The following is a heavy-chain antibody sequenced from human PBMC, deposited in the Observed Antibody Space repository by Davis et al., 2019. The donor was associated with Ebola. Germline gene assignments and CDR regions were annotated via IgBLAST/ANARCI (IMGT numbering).Heavy chain of an antibody. Sequence: PGGSLRLSCTVSGFTFDDYAMHWVRQVPGKGLEWVSTISWNGDYVDYADSVTGRFIISRDNAKSSLYLQMNSLRPDDTALYYCAKDPYIIGTGYHFDYWGQGTLVSVSS. D-gene: IGHD1-7*01. CDR2: ISWNGDYV. CDR3: AKDPYIIGTGYHFDY. V-gene: IGHV3-9*01. J-gene: IGHJ4*02. CDR1: GFTFDDYA.